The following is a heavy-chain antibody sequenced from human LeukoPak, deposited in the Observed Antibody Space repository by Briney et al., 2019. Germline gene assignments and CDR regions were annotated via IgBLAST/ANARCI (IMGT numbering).Heavy chain of an antibody. CDR2: ISSSSSTI. J-gene: IGHJ4*02. CDR1: GFTFSIYS. D-gene: IGHD2-21*02. CDR3: AGPALYCGGDCFAG. Sequence: GGSLRLSCAASGFTFSIYSMNWVRQAPGKGLECISYISSSSSTIYYADSVKGRFTISRDNAKNSLYLQMNSLRAEDTGVYYSAGPALYCGGDCFAGWGQGTLVTVSS. V-gene: IGHV3-48*04.